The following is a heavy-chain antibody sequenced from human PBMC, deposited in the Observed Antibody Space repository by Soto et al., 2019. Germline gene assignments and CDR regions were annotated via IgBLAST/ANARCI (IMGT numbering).Heavy chain of an antibody. CDR3: ARVLYYYDSSGYPSPYYFDY. CDR1: GGTFSSYA. V-gene: IGHV1-69*01. D-gene: IGHD3-22*01. J-gene: IGHJ4*02. CDR2: IIPIFGTA. Sequence: QVQLVQSGAEVKKPGSSVKVSCKASGGTFSSYAISWVRQAPGQGLEWMGGIIPIFGTANYAQKFQGRVTITADESKSAAYMELSSMRSEDTAVYYCARVLYYYDSSGYPSPYYFDYWGQGTVVTVSS.